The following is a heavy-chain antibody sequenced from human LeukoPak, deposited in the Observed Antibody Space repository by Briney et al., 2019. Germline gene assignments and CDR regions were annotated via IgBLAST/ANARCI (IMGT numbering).Heavy chain of an antibody. CDR3: ARSSSASYHHAFGL. V-gene: IGHV4-59*11. CDR1: GFTFISHT. CDR2: INDRGNT. Sequence: LRLSCAASGFTFISHTMSWLRQSPGKGLEWIAFINDRGNTNYIPSLMSRVTISMDTSKNQFSLTLNSVTPADAGVYFCARSSSASYHHAFGLWGQGILVAVSP. J-gene: IGHJ4*02. D-gene: IGHD3-10*01.